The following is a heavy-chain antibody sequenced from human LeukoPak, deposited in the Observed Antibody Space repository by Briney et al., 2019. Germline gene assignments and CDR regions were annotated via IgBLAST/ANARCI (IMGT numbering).Heavy chain of an antibody. CDR1: GFTFSSYS. Sequence: GGSLRLACAASGFTFSSYSMNWVRQAPGKGLEWVSYISSSSSTIYYADSVKGRFTISRDNVKNSLYLQMNSLRDEDTAVYYCASETDRTYYYDSSRPWGQGTLVTVSS. CDR3: ASETDRTYYYDSSRP. CDR2: ISSSSSTI. D-gene: IGHD3-22*01. V-gene: IGHV3-48*02. J-gene: IGHJ5*02.